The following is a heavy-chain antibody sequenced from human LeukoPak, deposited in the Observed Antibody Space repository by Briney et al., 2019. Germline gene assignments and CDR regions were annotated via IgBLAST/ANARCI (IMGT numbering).Heavy chain of an antibody. CDR2: INHSGST. CDR3: RYFDWSSDY. V-gene: IGHV4-34*01. CDR1: GGSFSGYY. D-gene: IGHD3-9*01. Sequence: PSETLSLTCAVYGGSFSGYYWSWIRQPPGKGLEWIGEINHSGSTNYNPSLKSRVTISVDTSKNQFSLKLSSVTAADTAVYYCRYFDWSSDYWGQGTLVTVSS. J-gene: IGHJ4*02.